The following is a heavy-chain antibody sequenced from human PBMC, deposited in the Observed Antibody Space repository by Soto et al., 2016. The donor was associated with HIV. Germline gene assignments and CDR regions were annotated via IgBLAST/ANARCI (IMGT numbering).Heavy chain of an antibody. J-gene: IGHJ5*02. Sequence: EVQLVESGGGLVQPGGSLKLSCAASGFTFSGSAMHWVRQASGKGLEWVGRIRSKANNYATAYAASVKGRFTISRDDSKNTAYLQMDSLKTEDTAVYYCTEVRYYCSGGSCPHWFDPWGQGTLVTVSS. CDR3: TEVRYYCSGGSCPHWFDP. V-gene: IGHV3-73*01. CDR2: IRSKANNYAT. CDR1: GFTFSGSA. D-gene: IGHD2-15*01.